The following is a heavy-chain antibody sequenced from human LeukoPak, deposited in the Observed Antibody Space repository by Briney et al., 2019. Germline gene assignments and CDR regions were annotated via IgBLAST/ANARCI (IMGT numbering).Heavy chain of an antibody. D-gene: IGHD2-2*02. J-gene: IGHJ4*02. CDR2: IIPIFGTA. V-gene: IGHV1-69*13. Sequence: SVKVSCKASGGTFSSYAISWVRQAPGQGLEWMGGIIPIFGTANYAQKFQGRVTITADESTSTAYMELSSLRSEDTAVYYCASAAGGCSSTSCYNYWSQGTLVTVSS. CDR3: ASAAGGCSSTSCYNY. CDR1: GGTFSSYA.